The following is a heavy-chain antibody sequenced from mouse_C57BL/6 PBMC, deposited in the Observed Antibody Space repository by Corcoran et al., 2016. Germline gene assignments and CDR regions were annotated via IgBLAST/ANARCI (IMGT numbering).Heavy chain of an antibody. J-gene: IGHJ4*01. Sequence: QVQLKQSGADLVRPGASVKLSCKASGYTFTHYYINWVKQRPGQGLEWIARIYPGSGNTYYNEKFKGKATLTAEKSYSTAYMQLSSLTSEDSAVYVCARNYDEGYAMDYWGQGTSVTVSS. CDR1: GYTFTHYY. CDR3: ARNYDEGYAMDY. CDR2: IYPGSGNT. D-gene: IGHD2-4*01. V-gene: IGHV1-76*01.